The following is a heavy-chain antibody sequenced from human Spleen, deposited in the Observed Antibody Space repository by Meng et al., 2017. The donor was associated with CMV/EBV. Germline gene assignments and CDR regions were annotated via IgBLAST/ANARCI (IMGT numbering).Heavy chain of an antibody. J-gene: IGHJ4*02. CDR2: MYYSGNT. CDR3: ATFSPGWGSLGH. CDR1: GGPIRDYY. V-gene: IGHV4-59*01. Sequence: SETLSLTCTVPGGPIRDYYWSWVRQPPGMGLERIGYMYYSGNTKYNPSLKSRVTISIDTSKNQFSLKLSSVTAADTAMYYCATFSPGWGSLGHWGQGTLVTVSS. D-gene: IGHD2-21*01.